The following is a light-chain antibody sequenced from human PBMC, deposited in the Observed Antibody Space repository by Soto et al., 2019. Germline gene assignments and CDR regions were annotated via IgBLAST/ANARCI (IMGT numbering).Light chain of an antibody. CDR1: QSVLSSSNNKNY. J-gene: IGKJ1*01. Sequence: DIVMTQSPDSLAVSVGERATINCKSSQSVLSSSNNKNYLAWYQHEPGQPPKLLIYWASTRESGVPDRFSGSGSGTDFTLTISSLQAEDVAVYYCQQYYSTPQTFGQGTKVEIK. CDR3: QQYYSTPQT. CDR2: WAS. V-gene: IGKV4-1*01.